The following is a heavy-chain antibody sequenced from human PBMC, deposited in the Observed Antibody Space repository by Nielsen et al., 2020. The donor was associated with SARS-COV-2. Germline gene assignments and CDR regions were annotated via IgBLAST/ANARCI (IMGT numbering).Heavy chain of an antibody. CDR3: ARNRLWFGVPGRYYYYGMDV. J-gene: IGHJ6*02. V-gene: IGHV3-30-3*01. D-gene: IGHD3-10*01. CDR2: ISYDGSNK. CDR1: GFTFSSYA. Sequence: GESLKISCAASGFTFSSYAMHWVRQAPGKGLEWVAVISYDGSNKYYADSVKGRFTISRDNSKNTLYLQMNSLRAEDTAVYYCARNRLWFGVPGRYYYYGMDVWGQGTTVTVSS.